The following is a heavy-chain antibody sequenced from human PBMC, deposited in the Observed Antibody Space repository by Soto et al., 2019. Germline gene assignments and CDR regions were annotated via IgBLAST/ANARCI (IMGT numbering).Heavy chain of an antibody. CDR1: GVSISSSIYY. CDR3: ARHSSRNRFDY. Sequence: QLQLQESGPGLVKPSETLSLTCTVSGVSISSSIYYWGWIRQPPGKGLEWIGSIYYSGSTYYNPSLKSRGTISVDTSKNQFSLKLSSVTAADTAVYYCARHSSRNRFDYWGQGPLVTVSS. J-gene: IGHJ4*02. CDR2: IYYSGST. V-gene: IGHV4-39*01.